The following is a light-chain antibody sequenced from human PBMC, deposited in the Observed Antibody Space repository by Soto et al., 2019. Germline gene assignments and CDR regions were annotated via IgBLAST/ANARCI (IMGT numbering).Light chain of an antibody. CDR3: AAWDDSLSGVV. V-gene: IGLV1-47*01. J-gene: IGLJ2*01. CDR2: RNS. Sequence: QLVLTQPPSASGTPGQRVTISCSGSSSNIGSNYVYWYQQLPGTVPQLLIYRNSERPSGVPDRFSGSKSGTSASLAISELRSEDEADYYCAAWDDSLSGVVFGGGTNLTVL. CDR1: SSNIGSNY.